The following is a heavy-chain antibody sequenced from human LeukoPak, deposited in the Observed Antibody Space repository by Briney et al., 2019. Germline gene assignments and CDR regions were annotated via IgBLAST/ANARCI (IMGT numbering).Heavy chain of an antibody. J-gene: IGHJ4*02. CDR2: ISAYNGNT. V-gene: IGHV1-18*01. Sequence: ASVKVSCKASGYTFTSYGISWVRQAPGQGLEWMGWISAYNGNTNYAQKLQGRVTMTTDTSTSTAYMELRSLRSDDTAVYYCARDAERSKVVTAIQSRAPPDYWGQGTLVTVSS. CDR1: GYTFTSYG. D-gene: IGHD2-21*02. CDR3: ARDAERSKVVTAIQSRAPPDY.